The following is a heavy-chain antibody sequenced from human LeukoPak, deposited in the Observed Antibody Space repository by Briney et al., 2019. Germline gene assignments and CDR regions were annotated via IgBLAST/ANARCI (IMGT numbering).Heavy chain of an antibody. J-gene: IGHJ4*02. D-gene: IGHD5-18*01. V-gene: IGHV4-59*08. CDR3: ARHSGGYNYDI. Sequence: SETLSLTCTVSGGSIRSYYWSWIRQPPGKGLEWIGDLSYSGSSNYSPSLKSRVTLSLDTSKNQFSLKLSSVTAADTAVYYCARHSGGYNYDIWGQGTLVTVSS. CDR1: GGSIRSYY. CDR2: LSYSGSS.